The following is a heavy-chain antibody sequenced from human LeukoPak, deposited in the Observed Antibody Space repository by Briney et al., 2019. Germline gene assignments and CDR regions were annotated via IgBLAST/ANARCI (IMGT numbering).Heavy chain of an antibody. CDR3: ARDAFFDY. V-gene: IGHV4-34*01. J-gene: IGHJ4*02. CDR1: GGSFSGYY. Sequence: SETLSLTCAVYGGSFSGYYWSWIRQPPGKGLEWIGEINHSGSTNYNPSLKSRVTMSVDTSKNQFSLKLSSVTAADTAMYYCARDAFFDYWGQGTLVTVSS. CDR2: INHSGST.